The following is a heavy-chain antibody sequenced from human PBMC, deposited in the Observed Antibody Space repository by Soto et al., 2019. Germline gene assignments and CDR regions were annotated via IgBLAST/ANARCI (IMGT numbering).Heavy chain of an antibody. J-gene: IGHJ5*02. CDR1: GGSISSGDYY. CDR3: ARAGLEWSYNWFDP. V-gene: IGHV4-30-4*01. CDR2: IYYSGST. Sequence: QVQLQESGPGLVKPSQTLSLTCTVSGGSISSGDYYWSWIRQPPGKGLEWIGYIYYSGSTYYNPSLKRRVTISVDTSKNQYSLKLRSVTAADTAVYYCARAGLEWSYNWFDPWGQGTLVTVSS. D-gene: IGHD3-3*01.